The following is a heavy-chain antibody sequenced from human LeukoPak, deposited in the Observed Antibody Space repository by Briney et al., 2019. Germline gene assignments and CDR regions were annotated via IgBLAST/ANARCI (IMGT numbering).Heavy chain of an antibody. Sequence: GGSLRLSCEASGFTVSSNYMSWVRQAPGKGLKGVSVIYSGGSTYYADSVKGRFTISRDNSKNTLYLQMNSLRAEDTAAYYCARDRYDSSGYYYAWGQGTLVTVSS. CDR3: ARDRYDSSGYYYA. CDR1: GFTVSSNY. D-gene: IGHD3-22*01. CDR2: IYSGGST. V-gene: IGHV3-66*02. J-gene: IGHJ5*02.